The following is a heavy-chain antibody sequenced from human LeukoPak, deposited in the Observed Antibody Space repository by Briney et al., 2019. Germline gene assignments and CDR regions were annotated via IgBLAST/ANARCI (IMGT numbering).Heavy chain of an antibody. Sequence: GGSLRLSCAASGFIVSSNYMTWVRQAPGKGLEWVSILYISGGTYYADSVKGRFTISRDNSKNTVYLQMNSLRAEDTAVYYCAGHLDSATNYWGQGTLVTVSS. CDR2: LYISGGT. J-gene: IGHJ4*02. V-gene: IGHV3-53*01. CDR1: GFIVSSNY. D-gene: IGHD3-10*01. CDR3: AGHLDSATNY.